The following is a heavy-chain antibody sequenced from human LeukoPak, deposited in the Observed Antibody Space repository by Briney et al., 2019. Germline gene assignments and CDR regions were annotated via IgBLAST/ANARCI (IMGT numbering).Heavy chain of an antibody. J-gene: IGHJ4*02. CDR1: GDSIRSNNYY. D-gene: IGHD3-3*01. CDR3: QSRFLEWLLDY. CDR2: IYDTGST. Sequence: SETLSLTCTVSGDSIRSNNYYWGWIRQPPGKGLEWIGSIYDTGSTFYNPSLKSRVIISVDTSKNQFSLKLSSVTAADTAVYYCQSRFLEWLLDYWGQGTLVTVSA. V-gene: IGHV4-39*01.